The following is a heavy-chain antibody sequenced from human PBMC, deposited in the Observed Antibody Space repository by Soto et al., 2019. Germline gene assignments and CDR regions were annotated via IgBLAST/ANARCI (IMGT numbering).Heavy chain of an antibody. Sequence: PSETLSLTCAVYGGSFSGYYWSWIRQPPGKGLEWIGEINHSGSTNYNPSLKSRVTISVDTSKNQFSLKLSSVTAADTAVYYCARGGRVVVVPAAKPHNWFDPWGQGTLVTVSS. CDR1: GGSFSGYY. J-gene: IGHJ5*02. CDR3: ARGGRVVVVPAAKPHNWFDP. D-gene: IGHD2-2*01. V-gene: IGHV4-34*01. CDR2: INHSGST.